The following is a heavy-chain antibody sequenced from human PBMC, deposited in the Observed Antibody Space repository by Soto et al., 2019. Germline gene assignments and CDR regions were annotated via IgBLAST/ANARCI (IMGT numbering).Heavy chain of an antibody. D-gene: IGHD3-3*01. CDR1: GYTFTSYG. CDR3: ARDQGITTFGVYSMYYYGMDV. J-gene: IGHJ6*02. CDR2: ISAYNGNT. V-gene: IGHV1-18*01. Sequence: GASVKVSCKASGYTFTSYGISWVRQAPGQGLEWMGWISAYNGNTNFSQKFQGRVTMTTDISTSTAYMVLRSLSFDDTAVYYCARDQGITTFGVYSMYYYGMDVWGQGTTVTVSS.